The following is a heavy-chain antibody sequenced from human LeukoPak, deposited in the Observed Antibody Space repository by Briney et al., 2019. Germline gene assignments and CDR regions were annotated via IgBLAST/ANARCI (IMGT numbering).Heavy chain of an antibody. CDR1: GFTFSSYA. D-gene: IGHD3-10*01. J-gene: IGHJ4*02. CDR3: AKDHWRYYYGKGGFDY. V-gene: IGHV3-30-3*02. CDR2: ISYDGSNK. Sequence: PGGSLRLSCAASGFTFSSYAMHWVRQAPGKGLEWVAVISYDGSNKYYADSVKGRFTISRDNSKNTLYLQMNSLRAEDTAVYYCAKDHWRYYYGKGGFDYWGQGTLVTVSS.